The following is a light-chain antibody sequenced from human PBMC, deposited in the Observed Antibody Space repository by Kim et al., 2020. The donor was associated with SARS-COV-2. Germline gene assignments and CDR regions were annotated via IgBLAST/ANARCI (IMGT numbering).Light chain of an antibody. CDR2: AAS. CDR1: QSISSY. Sequence: DIQMTQSPSSLSASVGDRVTISCRASQSISSYVNWYQHKAGKAPKLLIYAASSLQSGVPSRFSGSGSGTDFTLTISSLQPEDFATYSCQQTYSFPQITFGQGTRLEIK. V-gene: IGKV1-39*01. CDR3: QQTYSFPQIT. J-gene: IGKJ5*01.